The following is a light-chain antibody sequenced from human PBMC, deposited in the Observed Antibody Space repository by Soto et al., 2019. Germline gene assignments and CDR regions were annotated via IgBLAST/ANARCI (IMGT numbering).Light chain of an antibody. J-gene: IGKJ1*01. V-gene: IGKV3-11*01. CDR3: QQRSIWPPWT. CDR2: DAS. Sequence: EIGLKQSPATLSLSPGERASLTCRASQSVSNFLAWYQHKPGQAPRLLIYDASVRATGVPARFSGSGSGTDFSLTISSLEPEDFAIYYCQQRSIWPPWTFGQGSKVDNK. CDR1: QSVSNF.